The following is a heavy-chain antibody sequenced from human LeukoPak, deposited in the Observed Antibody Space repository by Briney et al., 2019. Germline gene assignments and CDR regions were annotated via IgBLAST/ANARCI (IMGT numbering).Heavy chain of an antibody. CDR3: VRDKDTTDWKYFDY. Sequence: GGSLRLSCAASGFTLSDHFMDWVRQAPGKGLEWVGRTRNKANSYTTEYAASVKGRFTISRDDSKNSLYLQMNSLKTEDTAVYYCVRDKDTTDWKYFDYWGQGTLVTVSS. CDR2: TRNKANSYTT. V-gene: IGHV3-72*01. D-gene: IGHD1-1*01. CDR1: GFTLSDHF. J-gene: IGHJ4*02.